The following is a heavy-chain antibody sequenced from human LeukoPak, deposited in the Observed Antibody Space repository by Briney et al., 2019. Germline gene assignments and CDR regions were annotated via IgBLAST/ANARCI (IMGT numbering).Heavy chain of an antibody. CDR3: AKEKMELLPDY. J-gene: IGHJ4*02. CDR1: GFTFSKFA. Sequence: QPGGSLRLSCAASGFTFSKFAMSWVRPAPGKGPEGVSTISSSGGDTYYADSVKGRFTVSRDSSKNTLYLQMNSLRAEDTAVYYCAKEKMELLPDYWGQGTLVTVSS. D-gene: IGHD1-26*01. V-gene: IGHV3-23*01. CDR2: ISSSGGDT.